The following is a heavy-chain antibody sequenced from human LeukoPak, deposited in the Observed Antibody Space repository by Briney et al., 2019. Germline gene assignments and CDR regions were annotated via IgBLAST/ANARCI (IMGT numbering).Heavy chain of an antibody. D-gene: IGHD3-22*01. V-gene: IGHV3-23*01. Sequence: PGGSLRLSCAASGFTLSSYSMTWVRQAPGKGLEWVSAISGSGGSTYYADSVKGRFTISRDNSKNTLYLQMNSLRAEDTAVYYCAKDHQAYYYDSSQVDYFDYWGQGTLVTVSS. CDR2: ISGSGGST. J-gene: IGHJ4*02. CDR1: GFTLSSYS. CDR3: AKDHQAYYYDSSQVDYFDY.